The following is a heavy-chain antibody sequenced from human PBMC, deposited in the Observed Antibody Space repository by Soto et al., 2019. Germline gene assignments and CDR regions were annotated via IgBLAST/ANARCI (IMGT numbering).Heavy chain of an antibody. CDR3: ARHLTYCSAGSCYSDFPYYGMDV. J-gene: IGHJ6*02. CDR1: GGSISSYY. D-gene: IGHD2-15*01. CDR2: IFYSGST. V-gene: IGHV4-59*05. Sequence: SETLSLTCTVSGGSISSYYWSWIRQSPGKGLEWIGSIFYSGSTYYNPSLKSRVTISVDTSKNQFSLKLSSVTAADTAVYYCARHLTYCSAGSCYSDFPYYGMDVWGQGTTVTVSS.